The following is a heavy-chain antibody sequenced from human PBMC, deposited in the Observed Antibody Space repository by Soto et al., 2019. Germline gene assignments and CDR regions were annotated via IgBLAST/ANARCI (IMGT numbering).Heavy chain of an antibody. CDR1: GFTFSDYY. CDR2: ISSSGSTI. Sequence: QVQLVESGGGLVKPGGSLRLSCAASGFTFSDYYMSWIRQAPGTGLEWVSYISSSGSTIYYADSVKGRFTISRDNAKNSLYLQMNSLRAEDTAVYYCARDRGERRLDYGDYAQNWFDPWGQGTLVTVSS. D-gene: IGHD4-17*01. CDR3: ARDRGERRLDYGDYAQNWFDP. J-gene: IGHJ5*02. V-gene: IGHV3-11*01.